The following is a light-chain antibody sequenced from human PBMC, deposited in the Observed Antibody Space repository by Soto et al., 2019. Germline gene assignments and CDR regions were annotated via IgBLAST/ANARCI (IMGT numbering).Light chain of an antibody. J-gene: IGKJ1*01. CDR1: QSFNSIY. CDR2: GAS. V-gene: IGKV3-20*01. Sequence: EIVLTQSPGTLSLSPGERATLSCRASQSFNSIYLAWYQQKPGQAPRLLIYGASRRATGIPDRFSGSGSGTDFTLTISRLEPEDFAVYYCHQYDSWTFGQGTKVEIK. CDR3: HQYDSWT.